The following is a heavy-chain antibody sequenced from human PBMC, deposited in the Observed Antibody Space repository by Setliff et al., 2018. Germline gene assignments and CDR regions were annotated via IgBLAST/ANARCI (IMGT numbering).Heavy chain of an antibody. D-gene: IGHD1-26*01. Sequence: ASVKVSCKTSGYTFTGYFIHWVRQAPRQGLEWLGWINPKSGVTSYAQSFQGRIAMTRDTSINTVYMELNSLTSDDAAVYFCAREGVLQGATSYYYFYNYINVWGKGTKVTVSS. J-gene: IGHJ6*03. CDR3: AREGVLQGATSYYYFYNYINV. V-gene: IGHV1-2*02. CDR2: INPKSGVT. CDR1: GYTFTGYF.